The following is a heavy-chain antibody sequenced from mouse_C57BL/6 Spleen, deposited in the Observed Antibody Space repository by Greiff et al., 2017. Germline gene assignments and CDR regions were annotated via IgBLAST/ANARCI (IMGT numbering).Heavy chain of an antibody. V-gene: IGHV5-17*01. CDR3: ARELTGSFAY. Sequence: EVKLVASGGGLVKPGGSLKLSCAASGFTFSDYGMHWVRQAPEKGLEWVSYISSGSSTIYYADTVKGRFTISRDNAKNTLFLQMTSLRSEDTAMYYCARELTGSFAYWGQGTLVTVSA. CDR1: GFTFSDYG. J-gene: IGHJ3*01. D-gene: IGHD4-1*01. CDR2: ISSGSSTI.